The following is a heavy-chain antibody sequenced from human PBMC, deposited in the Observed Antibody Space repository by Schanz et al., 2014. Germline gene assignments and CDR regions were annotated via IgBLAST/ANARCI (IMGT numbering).Heavy chain of an antibody. CDR3: ASPSGYSDYGTYFDF. V-gene: IGHV3-30*03. CDR2: ISYDGSNK. J-gene: IGHJ4*02. Sequence: VRLVESGGGLVQPGGSLRLSCEASGFDFNSYSMNWVRQAPGKGLEWVAVISYDGSNKYYADSVKGRFTISRDNSKNTLYLQMNTLRAEDTAVYYCASPSGYSDYGTYFDFWGQGTLVTVSA. D-gene: IGHD5-12*01. CDR1: GFDFNSYS.